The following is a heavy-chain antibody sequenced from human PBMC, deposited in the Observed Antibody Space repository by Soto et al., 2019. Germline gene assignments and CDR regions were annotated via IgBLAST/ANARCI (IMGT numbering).Heavy chain of an antibody. D-gene: IGHD2-15*01. Sequence: SETLSLTCTVSGGSISSYYWSWIRQPPGKGLEWIGYIYYSGSTNYNPSLKSRVTISVDTSKNQFSLKLSSVTAADTAVYYCARVVGVASYYYYYMDVWVKGTAVTVSS. J-gene: IGHJ6*03. CDR2: IYYSGST. CDR1: GGSISSYY. V-gene: IGHV4-59*01. CDR3: ARVVGVASYYYYYMDV.